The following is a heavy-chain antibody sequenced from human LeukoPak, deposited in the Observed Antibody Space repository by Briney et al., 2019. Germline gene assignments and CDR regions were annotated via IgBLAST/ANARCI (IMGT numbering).Heavy chain of an antibody. CDR2: ISSGSTYI. CDR1: GFAFSRYA. D-gene: IGHD5-24*01. J-gene: IGHJ4*02. CDR3: AREAAVETH. V-gene: IGHV3-21*01. Sequence: GGSLRLSCAASGFAFSRYAMNWVRQAPGKGLEWVSYISSGSTYIYYADSVKGRFTISRDNAKNSLYLQMNNLRAEDTAVYYCAREAAVETHWGQGTLVTVSS.